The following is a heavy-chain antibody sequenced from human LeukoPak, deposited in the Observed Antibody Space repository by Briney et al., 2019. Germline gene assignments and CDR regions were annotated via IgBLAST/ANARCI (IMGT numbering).Heavy chain of an antibody. Sequence: PGGSLRLSCAASGFTFSNCWMHWVRQAPGKGLVWVSGINDDGSATYYVDSVKGRFTISRDNAKNTLSLQMNSLRAEDTAVYYCASLTYGPDYWGQGTLVTVSS. J-gene: IGHJ4*02. D-gene: IGHD3-10*01. CDR2: INDDGSAT. V-gene: IGHV3-74*01. CDR3: ASLTYGPDY. CDR1: GFTFSNCW.